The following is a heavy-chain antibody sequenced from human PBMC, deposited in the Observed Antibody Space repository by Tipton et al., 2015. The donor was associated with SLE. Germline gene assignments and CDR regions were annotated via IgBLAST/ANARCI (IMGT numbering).Heavy chain of an antibody. V-gene: IGHV4-39*01. CDR1: GGSISSSSYY. CDR2: IYYSGST. D-gene: IGHD2-15*01. Sequence: TLSLTCTVSGGSISSSSYYWGWIRQPPGKGLEWIGSIYYSGSTYYNPSLKSRVTISVDTSKNQFSLKLSSVTAADTAVYYCARRGISRAFDIWGQGTMVTVSS. J-gene: IGHJ3*02. CDR3: ARRGISRAFDI.